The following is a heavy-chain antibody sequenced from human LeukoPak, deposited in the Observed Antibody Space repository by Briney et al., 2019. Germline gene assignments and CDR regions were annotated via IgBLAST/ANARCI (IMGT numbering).Heavy chain of an antibody. Sequence: ASVKVSCKASGYTFTSYGISWVRQAPGQGLEWMGWISAYNGNTNYAQKLQGRVIMTTDTSTSTAYMELRSLRSDGTAVYYCSRVVRGVMYYYYYGMDVWGQGTTVTVSS. CDR2: ISAYNGNT. CDR1: GYTFTSYG. J-gene: IGHJ6*02. D-gene: IGHD3-10*01. CDR3: SRVVRGVMYYYYYGMDV. V-gene: IGHV1-18*01.